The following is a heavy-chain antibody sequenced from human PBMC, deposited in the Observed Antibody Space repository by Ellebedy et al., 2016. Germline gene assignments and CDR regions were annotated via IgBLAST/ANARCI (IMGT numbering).Heavy chain of an antibody. CDR3: AKIASWDIVVVPAPIDV. J-gene: IGHJ6*02. D-gene: IGHD2-2*01. CDR1: GFTFSSYA. CDR2: ISGSGGST. Sequence: GESLKISCAASGFTFSSYAMSWVRQAPGKGLEWVSAISGSGGSTYYADSVKGRFTISRDNSKNTLYLQMNSLRAEDTAVYYCAKIASWDIVVVPAPIDVWGQGTTVTVSS. V-gene: IGHV3-23*01.